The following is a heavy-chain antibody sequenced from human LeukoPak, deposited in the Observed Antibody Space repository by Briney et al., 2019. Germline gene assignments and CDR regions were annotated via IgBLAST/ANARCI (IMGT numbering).Heavy chain of an antibody. V-gene: IGHV3-23*01. CDR1: GFTFSSYA. D-gene: IGHD2-15*01. Sequence: GGSLRLSCAASGFTFSSYAMSWVRQAPGKGLEWVSGISGSGGSTYYADSVKGRFTISRDNSKNTLYLQMNSLRAEDTAVYYCANADRFCSGSCHVPDAFDFWGQGTMVTVSS. CDR2: ISGSGGST. CDR3: ANADRFCSGSCHVPDAFDF. J-gene: IGHJ3*01.